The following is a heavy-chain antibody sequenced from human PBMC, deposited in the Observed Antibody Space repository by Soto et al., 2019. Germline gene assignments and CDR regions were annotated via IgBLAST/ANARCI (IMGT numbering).Heavy chain of an antibody. CDR3: ATTRNWKDGRYYYGMDV. V-gene: IGHV1-69*12. J-gene: IGHJ6*02. Sequence: QVQLVQSGAEVKKPGSSVKVSCKASGGTFSSYAISWVRQAPGQGLEWMGGIIPIFGTAAYAQKLQGRVTITADESTSTAYMELSSLRSEDTAVYYCATTRNWKDGRYYYGMDVWGQGTTVTVSS. D-gene: IGHD1-1*01. CDR2: IIPIFGTA. CDR1: GGTFSSYA.